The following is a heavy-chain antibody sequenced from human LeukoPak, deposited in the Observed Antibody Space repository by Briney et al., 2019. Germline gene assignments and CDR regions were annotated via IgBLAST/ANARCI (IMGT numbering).Heavy chain of an antibody. CDR1: GYTFTTYY. CDR2: INPSGGTT. J-gene: IGHJ4*02. D-gene: IGHD3-22*01. V-gene: IGHV1-46*01. Sequence: GASVKLSCKTSGYTFTTYYIHWVRQAPGQGLEWLGIINPSGGTTTYAQKFQGRVTMTRDTSTSTVYMELNTLRSEDTAVYYCVRGSNYYYDVTADYPRYWGQGTLVTVSS. CDR3: VRGSNYYYDVTADYPRY.